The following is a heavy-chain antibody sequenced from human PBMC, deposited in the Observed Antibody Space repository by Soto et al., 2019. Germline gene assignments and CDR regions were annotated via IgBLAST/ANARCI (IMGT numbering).Heavy chain of an antibody. CDR2: INPNSGGT. J-gene: IGHJ6*02. V-gene: IGHV1-2*04. CDR1: GYTFTGYD. CDR3: ARDIGSSSGYYYYYGMDA. D-gene: IGHD6-6*01. Sequence: GASVKVSCKASGYTFTGYDMHWVRQAPGQGLEWMGWINPNSGGTNYAQKFQGWVTMTRDTSISTAYMELSRLRSDDTAVYYCARDIGSSSGYYYYYGMDAWGQGTMVTVSS.